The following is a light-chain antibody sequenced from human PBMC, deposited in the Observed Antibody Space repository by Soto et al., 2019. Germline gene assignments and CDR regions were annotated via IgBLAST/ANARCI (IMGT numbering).Light chain of an antibody. Sequence: EIVLTQSPATLSLSPGERATLSCRASQSVSSYLAWYQQKPGQAPRLLIYDASARATGIPARFSGSESGTYFAHTIGRLEPEDFAVYYCQQRSNWPPALTFGGGSKVEIK. CDR2: DAS. V-gene: IGKV3-11*01. CDR1: QSVSSY. J-gene: IGKJ4*01. CDR3: QQRSNWPPALT.